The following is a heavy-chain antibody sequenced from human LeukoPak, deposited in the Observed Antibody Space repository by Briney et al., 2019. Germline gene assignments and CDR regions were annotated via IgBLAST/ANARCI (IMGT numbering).Heavy chain of an antibody. J-gene: IGHJ4*02. CDR2: IRYDGSNK. D-gene: IGHD5-24*01. CDR3: ARFIGSGDGCTRDY. CDR1: GFTFISYG. Sequence: QPGGSLRLSCAASGFTFISYGMYWVRQAPGKGLESVAFIRYDGSNKYYADSVKGRFTVSRDNSKNTLYLQMKSLRAEDTAVYYCARFIGSGDGCTRDYWGQGTLVTVSS. V-gene: IGHV3-30*02.